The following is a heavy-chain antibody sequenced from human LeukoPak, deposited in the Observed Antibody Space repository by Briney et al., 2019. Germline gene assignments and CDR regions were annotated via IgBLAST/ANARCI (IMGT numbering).Heavy chain of an antibody. J-gene: IGHJ6*03. D-gene: IGHD3-16*01. Sequence: KPSETLSLTCAVSGGSISSYYWSWIRQPAGKGLEWIGRIYTSGSTNYNPSLKSRVTMSVDTSKNQFSLKLSSLTAAYTAVYYYGGGGGGRGYYYYYYMDVWGKGTTVTVSS. V-gene: IGHV4-4*07. CDR3: GGGGGGRGYYYYYYMDV. CDR1: GGSISSYY. CDR2: IYTSGST.